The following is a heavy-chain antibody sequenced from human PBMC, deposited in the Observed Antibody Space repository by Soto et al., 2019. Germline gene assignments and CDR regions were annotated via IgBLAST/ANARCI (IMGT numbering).Heavy chain of an antibody. Sequence: GGSLRLSCVASVFSVSSYAMNWVRQAPGKGLEWVSYISSSSSSTNYADSVKGRFIISRDNAKNSLYLQMNSLRAEDTAVYYCARDTHGGRSNYDPYYYYGMDVWGQGTTVTVSS. J-gene: IGHJ6*02. CDR1: VFSVSSYA. V-gene: IGHV3-48*04. CDR3: ARDTHGGRSNYDPYYYYGMDV. CDR2: ISSSSSST. D-gene: IGHD4-4*01.